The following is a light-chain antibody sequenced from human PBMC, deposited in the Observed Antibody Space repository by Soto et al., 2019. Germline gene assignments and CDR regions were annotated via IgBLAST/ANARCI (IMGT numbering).Light chain of an antibody. J-gene: IGKJ4*01. CDR2: DAS. CDR3: PHRTGWVLT. Sequence: VWKMSPATLCLCKGERATLSCRASQSVSNYLAWYQQRRGQAPRLLIYDASNRATGIPARFSCSGSGTDFILILCSLAPEDAVPYYCPHRTGWVLTFAGGTKVDIK. CDR1: QSVSNY. V-gene: IGKV3-11*01.